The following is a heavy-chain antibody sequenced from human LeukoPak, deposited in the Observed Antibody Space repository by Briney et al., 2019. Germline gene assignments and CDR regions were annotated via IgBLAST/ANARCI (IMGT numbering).Heavy chain of an antibody. J-gene: IGHJ6*03. D-gene: IGHD6-6*01. Sequence: ASVKVSCKASGYNFTGYFMHWVRQAPGQGPEWMGWINPKSGGTNYVQKFQGRVSMTRDTSTSTFFMELRRLTSDDTAVYYCARDLWGSSSGGGYSGNYYYYYMDVWGKGTTVTVSS. V-gene: IGHV1-2*02. CDR3: ARDLWGSSSGGGYSGNYYYYYMDV. CDR1: GYNFTGYF. CDR2: INPKSGGT.